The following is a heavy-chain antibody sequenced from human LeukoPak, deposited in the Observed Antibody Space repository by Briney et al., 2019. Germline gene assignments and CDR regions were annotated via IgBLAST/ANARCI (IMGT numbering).Heavy chain of an antibody. CDR2: IGGNT. CDR3: ARGGYYAATDI. D-gene: IGHD3-3*01. J-gene: IGHJ4*02. V-gene: IGHV3-64*02. Sequence: QAGGSLRLSCAASGLTFSSHAMHWVRQAPGKGLEYVSAIGGNTYYADSVRGRFTISIDNSKDTVYLQMGSLRPEDTAVYYCARGGYYAATDIWGQGALVTVSS. CDR1: GLTFSSHA.